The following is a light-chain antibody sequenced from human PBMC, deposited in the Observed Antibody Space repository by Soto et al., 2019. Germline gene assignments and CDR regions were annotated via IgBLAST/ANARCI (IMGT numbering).Light chain of an antibody. CDR2: GAS. Sequence: EIVLTQSPGTLSLSPGERATLSCRASQSVSSSYLAWYQQKPGQAPRLLIYGASSRATGIPDTFSGSGSGTEFTLTISSLEPEDFAVYYCQQYVSSPRYTFGQGTKLEIK. V-gene: IGKV3-20*01. CDR1: QSVSSSY. J-gene: IGKJ2*01. CDR3: QQYVSSPRYT.